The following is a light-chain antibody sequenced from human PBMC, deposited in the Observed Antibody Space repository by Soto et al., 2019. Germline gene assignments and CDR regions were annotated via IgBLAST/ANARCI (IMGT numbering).Light chain of an antibody. CDR3: QKYDTAPFT. CDR1: QGIAFY. CDR2: AAS. J-gene: IGKJ3*01. V-gene: IGKV1-27*01. Sequence: DVQMTQSPSSLSASVGDTVTITCRASQGIAFYLAWFQQRPGKAPDLLISAASNLQSGVPSRFSGSGSGTDFTLTISSLQPEDFATYYCQKYDTAPFTFVPGTRVDVK.